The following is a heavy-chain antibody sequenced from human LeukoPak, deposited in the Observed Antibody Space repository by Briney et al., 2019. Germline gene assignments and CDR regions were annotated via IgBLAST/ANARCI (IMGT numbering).Heavy chain of an antibody. Sequence: PSETLSPTCTVSGGSISSGAYYWSCIRQPPGKGLEWTGYIYYSGSTYDNPSLKRRATISVDTSKSQYSLKLSSVTAAGTAVYYCARDNPYYDILSGYRAFDYWGQGTLVIVSS. CDR1: GGSISSGAYY. CDR2: IYYSGST. V-gene: IGHV4-30-4*08. D-gene: IGHD3-9*01. J-gene: IGHJ4*02. CDR3: ARDNPYYDILSGYRAFDY.